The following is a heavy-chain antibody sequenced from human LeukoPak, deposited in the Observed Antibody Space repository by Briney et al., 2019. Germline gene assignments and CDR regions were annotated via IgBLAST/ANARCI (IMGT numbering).Heavy chain of an antibody. J-gene: IGHJ4*02. CDR1: GFTFSLYW. D-gene: IGHD1-1*01. Sequence: GGSLRLSCAASGFTFSLYWMNWVRRAPGKGLEWVANIKQDGSEKNYVDSVKGRFTISRDNAKNSLYLQMNNLRVEDTAMYYCAGGTGIIIKDWGQGTLVTVSS. V-gene: IGHV3-7*03. CDR3: AGGTGIIIKD. CDR2: IKQDGSEK.